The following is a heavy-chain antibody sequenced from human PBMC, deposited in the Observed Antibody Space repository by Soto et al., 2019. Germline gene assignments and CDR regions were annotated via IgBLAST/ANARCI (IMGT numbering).Heavy chain of an antibody. Sequence: LRLSCAASGFTFSSYAMSWVRQAPGKGLEWVSAISGSGGSTYYADSVKGRFTISRDNSKNTLYLQMNSLRAEDTAVYYCAKSSQDIVVVPAAMGAFDIWGQGTMVTVSS. J-gene: IGHJ3*02. CDR3: AKSSQDIVVVPAAMGAFDI. V-gene: IGHV3-23*01. CDR1: GFTFSSYA. CDR2: ISGSGGST. D-gene: IGHD2-2*01.